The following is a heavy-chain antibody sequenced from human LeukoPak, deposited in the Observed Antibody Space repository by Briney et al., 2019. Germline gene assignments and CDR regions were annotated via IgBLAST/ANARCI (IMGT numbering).Heavy chain of an antibody. CDR1: GYTFTSYH. V-gene: IGHV1-46*01. J-gene: IGHJ3*02. CDR2: INPGGGNT. Sequence: GASVKVSCKASGYTFTSYHMHWVRQAPGQGLEGMGLINPGGGNTNYAQNFQGRVTMTRDTSASTVYMQLSSLRPEDTAMYYCARIRDGYNDAYDIWGQGTVVTVPS. D-gene: IGHD5-24*01. CDR3: ARIRDGYNDAYDI.